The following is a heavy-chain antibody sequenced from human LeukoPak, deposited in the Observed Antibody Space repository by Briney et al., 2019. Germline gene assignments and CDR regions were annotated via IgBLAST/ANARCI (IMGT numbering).Heavy chain of an antibody. Sequence: GGSLRLSCAASGFTFSSYWMSWVRQAPGKGLEWVSYISSSSSTIYYADSVKGRFTISRDNAKNSLYLQMNSLRAEDTAVYYCARDYSTYYYGSGSYYDPIDYWGQGTLVTVSS. CDR3: ARDYSTYYYGSGSYYDPIDY. V-gene: IGHV3-48*04. J-gene: IGHJ4*02. D-gene: IGHD3-10*01. CDR1: GFTFSSYW. CDR2: ISSSSSTI.